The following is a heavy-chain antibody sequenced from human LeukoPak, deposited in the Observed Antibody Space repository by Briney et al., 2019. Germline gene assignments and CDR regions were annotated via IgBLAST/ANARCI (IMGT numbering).Heavy chain of an antibody. J-gene: IGHJ4*02. CDR2: IYYSGSN. CDR1: GGSISNYY. V-gene: IGHV4-59*01. D-gene: IGHD2-15*01. CDR3: AREKSPDYCSGSSCYFDY. Sequence: SETLSLTCTVSGGSISNYYWSWVRQPPGKGLEWIGYIYYSGSNNYNPSLKSRVTISVDTSKNQFSLKLSSMTAADTAVYYCAREKSPDYCSGSSCYFDYWGQGTLVTVSS.